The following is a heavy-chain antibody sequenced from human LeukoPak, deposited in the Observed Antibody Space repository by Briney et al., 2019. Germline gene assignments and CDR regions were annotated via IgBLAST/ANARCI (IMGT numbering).Heavy chain of an antibody. CDR1: GGSISSGGYY. J-gene: IGHJ5*02. Sequence: TSQTLSLTCAVSGGSISSGGYYWSWIRQPPGKGLEWIGYIYYSGSTNYNPSLKSRVTISVDTSKNQFSLKLSSVTAADTAVYYCARHKGDYAFDNWFDPWGQGTLVTVSS. CDR2: IYYSGST. D-gene: IGHD4-17*01. CDR3: ARHKGDYAFDNWFDP. V-gene: IGHV4-61*08.